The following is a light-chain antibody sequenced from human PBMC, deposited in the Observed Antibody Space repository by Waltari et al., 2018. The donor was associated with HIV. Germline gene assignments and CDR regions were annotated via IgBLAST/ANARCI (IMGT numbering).Light chain of an antibody. CDR2: DVH. Sequence: QSPLTQPASVSGSPGQSITISCTGKDSDIGPYAYVSWYQQRPVSAPKRIIYDVHRRPSGVSDRFSGPKSGNTASLTISGLQAEDEADYYCCSYAGQTTYVAFGGGTKVTVL. V-gene: IGLV2-23*02. CDR1: DSDIGPYAY. J-gene: IGLJ2*01. CDR3: CSYAGQTTYVA.